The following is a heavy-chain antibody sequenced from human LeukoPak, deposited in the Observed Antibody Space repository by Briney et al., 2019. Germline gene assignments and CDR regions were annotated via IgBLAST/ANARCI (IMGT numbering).Heavy chain of an antibody. CDR3: AKGHSGGWYGEDWFAP. CDR1: GHPFDDYA. V-gene: IGHV3-9*03. Sequence: GGSLRLFCTVSGHPFDDYAMLWVPQAPGKGVVWVSGISWNSGSIVYADSVEGRFTISRDNAKNSRYLKMNSLRAEDMALYYCAKGHSGGWYGEDWFAPWGQGTLVTVSS. J-gene: IGHJ5*02. D-gene: IGHD6-19*01. CDR2: ISWNSGSI.